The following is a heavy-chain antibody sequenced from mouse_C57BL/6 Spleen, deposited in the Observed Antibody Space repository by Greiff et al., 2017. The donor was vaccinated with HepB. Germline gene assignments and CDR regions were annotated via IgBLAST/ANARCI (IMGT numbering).Heavy chain of an antibody. CDR2: IHPNSGST. V-gene: IGHV1-64*01. D-gene: IGHD1-1*01. CDR1: GYTFTGYW. J-gene: IGHJ2*01. CDR3: ARHYYGSSFDY. Sequence: QVQLQQPGAELVKPGASVKLSCKASGYTFTGYWMHWVKQRPGQGLEWIGMIHPNSGSTNYNEKFKSKATLTVDKSSSTAYMQLSSLTSEDSAVYYCARHYYGSSFDYWGQGTTLTVSS.